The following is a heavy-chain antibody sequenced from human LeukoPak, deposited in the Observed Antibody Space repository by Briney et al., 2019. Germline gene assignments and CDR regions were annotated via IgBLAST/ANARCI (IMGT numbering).Heavy chain of an antibody. J-gene: IGHJ4*02. D-gene: IGHD3-22*01. CDR3: ARISYYYDDSGHPGYFDY. CDR1: GYYIRSGYL. Sequence: SETLSLTCAVSGYYIRSGYLWGWIRQPPRKGLEWLGSIYYSGTTYYNPSLKSRATISVNTSKNQFSLKLSSVTAADTAQYYCARISYYYDDSGHPGYFDYWGLGTLVTVSS. V-gene: IGHV4-38-2*01. CDR2: IYYSGTT.